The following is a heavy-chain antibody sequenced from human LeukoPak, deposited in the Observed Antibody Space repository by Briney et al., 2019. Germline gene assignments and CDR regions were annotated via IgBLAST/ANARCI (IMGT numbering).Heavy chain of an antibody. V-gene: IGHV5-51*01. CDR2: IYPGDSDT. CDR1: GYSFTSYW. CDR3: ARGYPDSSGYWTSTTDY. J-gene: IGHJ4*02. D-gene: IGHD3-22*01. Sequence: GESLKISCKGSGYSFTSYWIGWVRQMPGKGLEWMGIIYPGDSDTRYSPSFQGQVTISADKSISTAYLQWSSLKASDTAMYYCARGYPDSSGYWTSTTDYWGQGTLVTVSS.